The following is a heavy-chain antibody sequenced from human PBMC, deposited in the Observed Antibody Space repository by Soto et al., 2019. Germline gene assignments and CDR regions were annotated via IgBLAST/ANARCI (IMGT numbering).Heavy chain of an antibody. V-gene: IGHV4-39*01. CDR2: IYYSGTT. CDR3: ASHDYGGLYPTFFDY. Sequence: QLQLQESGPGLVKPSETLSLTCIVSSGSISSSTYYWGWIRQPPGKELEWIGSIYYSGTTYYKPSLRRRVTISVDTSTNQFYLRLSSVTAEDTAVNYWASHDYGGLYPTFFDYWGQGTLVTVSS. CDR1: SGSISSSTYY. D-gene: IGHD4-17*01. J-gene: IGHJ4*02.